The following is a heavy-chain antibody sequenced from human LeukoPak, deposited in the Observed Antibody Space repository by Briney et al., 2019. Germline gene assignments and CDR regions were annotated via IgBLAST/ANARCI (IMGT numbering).Heavy chain of an antibody. D-gene: IGHD3-10*01. CDR3: ARVLWFGELLGLGAFDI. CDR1: GFTFSSYW. Sequence: GGSLRLSXAASGFTFSSYWMSWVRQAPGKGLEWVANIKQDGSEKYYVDSVKGRFTISRDNAKNSLYLQMNSLRAGDTAVYYCARVLWFGELLGLGAFDIWGQGTMVTVSS. J-gene: IGHJ3*02. V-gene: IGHV3-7*04. CDR2: IKQDGSEK.